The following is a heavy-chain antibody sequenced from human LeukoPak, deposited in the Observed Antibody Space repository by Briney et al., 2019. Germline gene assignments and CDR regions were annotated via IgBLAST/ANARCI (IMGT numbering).Heavy chain of an antibody. D-gene: IGHD2-15*01. Sequence: GGSLRLSCVASGFTFSTYGMFWARQAPGKGLEWVAFIRHDGSNSWYADSVKGRFTVSRDNSKNTLNLQMNSLRTEDTAVYYCARSMGGYCSGGRRYSLGYLDYWGQGTPVTVSS. CDR1: GFTFSTYG. CDR2: IRHDGSNS. V-gene: IGHV3-30*02. J-gene: IGHJ4*02. CDR3: ARSMGGYCSGGRRYSLGYLDY.